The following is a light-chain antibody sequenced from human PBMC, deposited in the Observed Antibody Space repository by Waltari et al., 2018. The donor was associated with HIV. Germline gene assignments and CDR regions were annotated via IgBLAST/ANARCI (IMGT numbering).Light chain of an antibody. V-gene: IGKV3-20*01. CDR3: QQYGSSLWT. Sequence: EIVLTQSPGTLSLYPGERATLSCRASQSVSSSYLAWYQQKPGQAPRLLIYGASSRATGIPDRFSGSGSGTDFTLTISRLEPEDFAVYYCQQYGSSLWTFGKGTKVEIK. CDR1: QSVSSSY. CDR2: GAS. J-gene: IGKJ1*01.